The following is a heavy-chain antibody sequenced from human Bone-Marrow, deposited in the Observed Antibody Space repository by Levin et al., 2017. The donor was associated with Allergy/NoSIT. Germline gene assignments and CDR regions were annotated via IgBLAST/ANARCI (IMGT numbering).Heavy chain of an antibody. V-gene: IGHV1-24*01. D-gene: IGHD3-16*02. J-gene: IGHJ6*02. Sequence: GASVKVSCKVSGYSFNEVSVHWVRQAPGKGLEWMGGFDPEQRETIYAQKFTGRVTMTEDTSANTAYVELSGLRSEDTAMYYCTRGVMVKLGGVIAAYGLDVWGQGTAVVVS. CDR1: GYSFNEVS. CDR2: FDPEQRET. CDR3: TRGVMVKLGGVIAAYGLDV.